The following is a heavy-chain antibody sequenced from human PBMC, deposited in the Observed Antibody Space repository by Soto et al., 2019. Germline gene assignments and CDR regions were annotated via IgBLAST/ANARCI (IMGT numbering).Heavy chain of an antibody. J-gene: IGHJ3*02. CDR3: ARQGDMAATPADAFDI. Sequence: GESLKISCKVSGKTFINHCIAWVRQMPGKGLEWMGIIYPGDSDARYSPSFAGQVTISVDKSITTAYLHWSSLEASDSAMYYCARQGDMAATPADAFDIWGQGTMVTVSS. D-gene: IGHD6-19*01. CDR2: IYPGDSDA. CDR1: GKTFINHC. V-gene: IGHV5-51*01.